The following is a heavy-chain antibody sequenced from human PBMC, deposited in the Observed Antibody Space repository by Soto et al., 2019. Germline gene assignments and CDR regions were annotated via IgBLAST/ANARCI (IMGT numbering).Heavy chain of an antibody. CDR2: ISGSGGST. CDR1: GFPFSSYA. V-gene: IGHV3-23*01. J-gene: IGHJ4*02. Sequence: EVQLLESGGGLVQPGGSLRLSCAASGFPFSSYAMSWVRQAPGKGLEWVSAISGSGGSTYYADSVKGRFTISRDNSKNTQYLQRNSLRAEDTAVYYCAKELGAVPAAIWVGYWGQGTLVTVSS. D-gene: IGHD2-2*02. CDR3: AKELGAVPAAIWVGY.